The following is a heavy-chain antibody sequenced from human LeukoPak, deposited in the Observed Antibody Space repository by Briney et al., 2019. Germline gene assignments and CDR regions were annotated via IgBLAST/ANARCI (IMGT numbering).Heavy chain of an antibody. D-gene: IGHD3-10*01. Sequence: SETLSLTCTVSGGSISSYYWSWVRQPPGKGLEWIGYIYYSGSTNYNPSLKRRVTISVDTSKNQFSLKLSSVTAADTAVYYCARVRTITMVRGQQARWFDPWGQGTLVTVSS. J-gene: IGHJ5*02. CDR2: IYYSGST. CDR3: ARVRTITMVRGQQARWFDP. V-gene: IGHV4-59*01. CDR1: GGSISSYY.